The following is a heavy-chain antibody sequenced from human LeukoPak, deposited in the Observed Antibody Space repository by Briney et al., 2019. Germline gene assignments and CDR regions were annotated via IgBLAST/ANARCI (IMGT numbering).Heavy chain of an antibody. CDR2: ISYDGSNK. CDR3: ARTYYSDYPYFYYMDV. D-gene: IGHD4-11*01. V-gene: IGHV3-30-3*01. CDR1: GFTFSSYA. J-gene: IGHJ6*03. Sequence: GRSLRLSCAASGFTFSSYAMHWVRQAPGKGLEWVAVISYDGSNKYYADSVKGRFTISRDNSKNTLYLQMNSLRAEDTAVYYCARTYYSDYPYFYYMDVWGKGTTVTVSS.